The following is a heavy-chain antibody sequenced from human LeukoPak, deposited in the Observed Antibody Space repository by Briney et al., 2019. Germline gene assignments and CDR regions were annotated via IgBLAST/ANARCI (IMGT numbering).Heavy chain of an antibody. V-gene: IGHV1-46*01. CDR2: INPSDGGA. D-gene: IGHD4-17*01. J-gene: IGHJ4*02. CDR1: GYTFTNYY. Sequence: ASVTVSCTASGYTFTNYYITWVRQAPGQGLEWMGIINPSDGGASYTQKFQGRVTMTRDTSTSTVYMDLSSLRSEDTAVYYCARQAVTSGWYFDYWGQGTLVTVSS. CDR3: ARQAVTSGWYFDY.